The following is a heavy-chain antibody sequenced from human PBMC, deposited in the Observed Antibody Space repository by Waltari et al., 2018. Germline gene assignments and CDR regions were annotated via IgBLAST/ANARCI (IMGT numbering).Heavy chain of an antibody. Sequence: EVQLAESGGGLVQPGGSLRLSCAASGFPFHPYAMAWLRQAPGKGLEWVSSISGSGGRTYYSDSSMGRFTISRDNPNNTLYLQMSTLRVDDTAVYYCAKGFWGGYDMWGQGTLVTVSS. CDR3: AKGFWGGYDM. CDR1: GFPFHPYA. V-gene: IGHV3-23*04. D-gene: IGHD5-12*01. CDR2: ISGSGGRT. J-gene: IGHJ4*02.